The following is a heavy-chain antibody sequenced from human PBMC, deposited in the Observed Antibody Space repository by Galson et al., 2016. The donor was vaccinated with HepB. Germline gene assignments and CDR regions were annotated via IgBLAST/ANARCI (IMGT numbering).Heavy chain of an antibody. V-gene: IGHV3-53*01. CDR1: GFTVSSNY. Sequence: SLRLSCAASGFTVSSNYMSWVRQAPGKGLEWVSLIYSGGSTYYADSVKGRFTISRDNSKNTLYLQMNSLRAEDTAVYYCARGSGKRYLDYWGQGTLVTVSS. CDR3: ARGSGKRYLDY. CDR2: IYSGGST. J-gene: IGHJ4*02. D-gene: IGHD6-25*01.